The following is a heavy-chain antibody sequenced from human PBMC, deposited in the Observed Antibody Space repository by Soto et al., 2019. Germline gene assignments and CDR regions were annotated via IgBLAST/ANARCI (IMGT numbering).Heavy chain of an antibody. D-gene: IGHD3-10*01. CDR3: ARVGYGSLIDY. J-gene: IGHJ4*02. CDR2: MYYSGST. CDR1: GGSINNYQ. Sequence: LSLTCTVSGGSINNYQWSWIRQAPGKGLEWIGNMYYSGSTNYNPSLKSRVTISVDTSKNQFSLRLSSVTAADTAVYYCARVGYGSLIDYWGQGTLVTVSS. V-gene: IGHV4-59*01.